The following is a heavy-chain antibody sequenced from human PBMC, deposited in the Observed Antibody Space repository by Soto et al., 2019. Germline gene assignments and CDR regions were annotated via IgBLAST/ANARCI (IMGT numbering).Heavy chain of an antibody. CDR3: VREGSGWYSRGSFDF. J-gene: IGHJ3*01. D-gene: IGHD6-13*01. Sequence: XGTLRLACAASRLTFNHCPMNLFRKNTGKGLEWVSAISGSGGSAYYADSVQGRFIISRDNSKNKLYLQMNSLRAEDAAIYHCVREGSGWYSRGSFDFWGRGTMVTVSS. CDR1: RLTFNHCP. CDR2: ISGSGGSA. V-gene: IGHV3-23*01.